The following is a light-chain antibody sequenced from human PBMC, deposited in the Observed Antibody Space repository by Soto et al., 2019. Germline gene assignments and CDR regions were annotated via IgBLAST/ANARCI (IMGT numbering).Light chain of an antibody. J-gene: IGKJ1*01. CDR1: QSVNSN. CDR2: GAS. Sequence: EIEMTQSPATLSLSPGERATLSCRASQSVNSNLAWYQQKLGQAPRVLIYGASTRATGIPDRFSGSGSGTEFILTISSLQSEDFAVYYCQEYNTWPWTFGQGTKVDIK. CDR3: QEYNTWPWT. V-gene: IGKV3-15*01.